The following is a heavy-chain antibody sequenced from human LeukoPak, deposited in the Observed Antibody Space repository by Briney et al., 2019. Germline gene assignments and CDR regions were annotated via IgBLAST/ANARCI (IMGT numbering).Heavy chain of an antibody. V-gene: IGHV3-30-3*01. Sequence: GGSLRLSCAASGFTFSNYWMCWVRQAPGKGLEWVAVISYDGSNKYYADSVKGRFTISRDNSKNTLYLQMNSLRAEDTAVYYCARDGGGSYSHYFDYWGQGTLVTVSS. D-gene: IGHD1-26*01. CDR2: ISYDGSNK. CDR3: ARDGGGSYSHYFDY. CDR1: GFTFSNYW. J-gene: IGHJ4*02.